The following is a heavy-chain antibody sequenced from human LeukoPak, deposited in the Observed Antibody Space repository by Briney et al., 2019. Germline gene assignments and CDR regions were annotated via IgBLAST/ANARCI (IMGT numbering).Heavy chain of an antibody. Sequence: KPSETLSLTCTVSGGSISSSNYYCGWIRQPPGKGLEWIGSIYYSGNTYYNPSVKIRVTISVDTSKNQFSLKLTSVTAADTAVYYCAHFKGGSFDFWGQGTMVTVSS. D-gene: IGHD1-26*01. J-gene: IGHJ3*01. CDR1: GGSISSSNYY. V-gene: IGHV4-39*01. CDR3: AHFKGGSFDF. CDR2: IYYSGNT.